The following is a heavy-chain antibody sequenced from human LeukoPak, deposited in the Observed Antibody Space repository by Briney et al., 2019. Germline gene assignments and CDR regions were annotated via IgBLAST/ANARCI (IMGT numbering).Heavy chain of an antibody. CDR3: ASTIPGLGAFDI. CDR1: GGTFSSYA. D-gene: IGHD3-10*01. CDR2: IIPIFGTA. J-gene: IGHJ3*02. Sequence: SVKVSCKSSGGTFSSYAISWVRQAPGQGLEWMGRIIPIFGTANYAQKFQGRVTITTDESTSTAYMELSSLRSEDTAVYYCASTIPGLGAFDIWGQGTMVTVSS. V-gene: IGHV1-69*05.